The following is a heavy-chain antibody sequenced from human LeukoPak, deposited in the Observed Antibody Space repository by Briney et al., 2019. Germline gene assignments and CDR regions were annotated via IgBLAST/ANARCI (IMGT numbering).Heavy chain of an antibody. CDR1: GGSISSSNW. D-gene: IGHD6-13*01. V-gene: IGHV4-4*02. J-gene: IGHJ6*02. CDR3: ARGEQLAPLYYYGMDV. CDR2: IYHSGST. Sequence: PSGTLSLTCAVSGGSISSSNWWSWVRQPPGKGLEWIGEIYHSGSTNYNPSLKSRVTISVDKSKNQFPLKLSSVTAADTAVYYCARGEQLAPLYYYGMDVWGQGTTVTVSS.